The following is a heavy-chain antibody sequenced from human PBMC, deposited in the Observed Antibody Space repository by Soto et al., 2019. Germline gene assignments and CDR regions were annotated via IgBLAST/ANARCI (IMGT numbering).Heavy chain of an antibody. CDR1: GGTFSSYA. Sequence: SVKVSCKASGGTFSSYAISWVRQAPGQGLEWMGGIIPIFGTANYAQKFQGRVTMTRDTSTSTVYMELSSLRSEDTAVYYCARDSGYSSPRMDGWGKGTTVTASS. J-gene: IGHJ6*04. CDR2: IIPIFGTA. V-gene: IGHV1-69*05. D-gene: IGHD6-13*01. CDR3: ARDSGYSSPRMDG.